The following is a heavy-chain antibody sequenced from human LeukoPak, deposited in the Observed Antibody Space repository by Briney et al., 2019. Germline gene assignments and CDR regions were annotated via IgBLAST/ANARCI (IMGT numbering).Heavy chain of an antibody. Sequence: ASVKVSCKASGYTFTGYYMHWVRQAPGQGLEWMGWINPNSGGTNYAQKFQGRVTMTRDTSISTAYMELSRLRSDDTAVYYCARDKSGNSGWYSYFDYWGQGTLVTVSS. CDR1: GYTFTGYY. CDR2: INPNSGGT. J-gene: IGHJ4*02. CDR3: ARDKSGNSGWYSYFDY. D-gene: IGHD6-19*01. V-gene: IGHV1-2*02.